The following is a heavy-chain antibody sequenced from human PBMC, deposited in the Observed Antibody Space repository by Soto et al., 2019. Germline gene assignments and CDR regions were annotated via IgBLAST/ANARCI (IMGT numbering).Heavy chain of an antibody. J-gene: IGHJ4*02. D-gene: IGHD3-16*01. CDR3: AKGGTYYFDS. CDR2: LYTRGTT. V-gene: IGHV4-4*07. CDR1: GASISNFY. Sequence: PSETLSLTCSVSGASISNFYWSWIRQSAGKGLEWIGRLYTRGTTDYNPSLKSRVTTSIDTSKNRVSLSLTSVTAADTAVYYCAKGGTYYFDSWGQGIVVTVS.